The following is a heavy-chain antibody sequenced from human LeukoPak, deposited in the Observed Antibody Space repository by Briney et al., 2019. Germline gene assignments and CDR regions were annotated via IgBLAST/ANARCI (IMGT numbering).Heavy chain of an antibody. Sequence: SETLSLTRTVSGGSFSNYYWSWIRQPAGKGLEWIGRIYTSGSTNYNPSVKGRVTMSVDTSNNQFSLRLTSVTAADTAVYYCARQPPQYYGMDVWGQGTTVTVSS. CDR1: GGSFSNYY. J-gene: IGHJ6*02. V-gene: IGHV4-4*07. CDR3: ARQPPQYYGMDV. CDR2: IYTSGST. D-gene: IGHD1-14*01.